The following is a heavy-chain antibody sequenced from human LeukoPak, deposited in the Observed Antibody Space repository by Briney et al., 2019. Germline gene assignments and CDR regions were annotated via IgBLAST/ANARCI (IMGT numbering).Heavy chain of an antibody. V-gene: IGHV4-34*01. Sequence: SETLSLTCAVYGGSFSGYYWSWIRQPPGKGLEWIGEINHSGSTNYNPSLKSRFTISVDTSKNQFSLKLSSVTAADTAVYYCARDPGGILLSWFDPWGQGTLVTVSS. D-gene: IGHD3-10*01. J-gene: IGHJ5*02. CDR3: ARDPGGILLSWFDP. CDR2: INHSGST. CDR1: GGSFSGYY.